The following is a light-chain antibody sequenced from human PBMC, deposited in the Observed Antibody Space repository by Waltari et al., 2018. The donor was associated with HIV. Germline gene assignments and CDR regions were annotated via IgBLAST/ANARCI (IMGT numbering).Light chain of an antibody. V-gene: IGKV4-1*01. CDR3: QQYFSIPYT. CDR1: QSLLYSSNNKNY. J-gene: IGKJ2*01. Sequence: DIVMTQSPDSLAVSLGERATIKCKSRQSLLYSSNNKNYLGWYQQKPGKPPKLLIYWASTRESGVPDRFSGSGSGTDFTLTISSLQAEDVAVYYCQQYFSIPYTFGQGTKLEIK. CDR2: WAS.